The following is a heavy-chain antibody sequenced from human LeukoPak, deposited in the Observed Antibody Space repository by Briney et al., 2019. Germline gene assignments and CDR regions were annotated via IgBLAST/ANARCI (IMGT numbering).Heavy chain of an antibody. CDR3: ARSSGSSWFLDY. Sequence: PGRSLRLSCAASGFTFSSYGMHWVRQAPGKGLEGVAVIWYDGSNKYYADSVKGRFTISRDNSKNTLYLQMNSLRAEDTAVYYCARSSGSSWFLDYWGQGTLVTVSS. CDR1: GFTFSSYG. CDR2: IWYDGSNK. D-gene: IGHD6-13*01. J-gene: IGHJ4*02. V-gene: IGHV3-33*01.